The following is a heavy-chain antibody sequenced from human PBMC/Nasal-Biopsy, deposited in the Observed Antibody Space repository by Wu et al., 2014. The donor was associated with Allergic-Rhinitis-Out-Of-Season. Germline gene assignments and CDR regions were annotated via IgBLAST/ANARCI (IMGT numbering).Heavy chain of an antibody. CDR2: INQSGDI. J-gene: IGHJ1*01. V-gene: IGHV4-28*02. Sequence: LVKPTQTLTLTCTFSGFSLTSSGVGVGWIRRPPGKGLEWIGDINQSGDINYNPSLWSRVTMSIDRSQNHLSLELTSVTAADTGVYYCARSRFQLHMNSWGQGTLVNVSS. CDR3: ARSRFQLHMNS. D-gene: IGHD1-1*01. CDR1: GFSLTSSGVG.